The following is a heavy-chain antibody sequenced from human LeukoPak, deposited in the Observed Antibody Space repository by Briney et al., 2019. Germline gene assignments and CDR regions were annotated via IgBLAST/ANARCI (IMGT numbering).Heavy chain of an antibody. CDR3: AKVPHYYYGSGSFQFDY. CDR2: ISWNSGSI. Sequence: GGSLRLSCAASGFTFDDYAMHWVRQAPGKGLEWVSGISWNSGSIGYADSVKGRFTISRDNSKNTLYLQMNSLRAEDTAVYYCAKVPHYYYGSGSFQFDYWGQGTLVAVSS. CDR1: GFTFDDYA. D-gene: IGHD3-10*01. V-gene: IGHV3-9*01. J-gene: IGHJ4*02.